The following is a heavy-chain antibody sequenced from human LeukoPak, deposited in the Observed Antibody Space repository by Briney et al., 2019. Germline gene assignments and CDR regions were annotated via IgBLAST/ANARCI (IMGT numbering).Heavy chain of an antibody. V-gene: IGHV3-23*01. D-gene: IGHD4-17*01. CDR2: IRGGGGSA. Sequence: TGGSLRLSCTASGFTFSAYAMMWVRQAPGKGPEWVSAIRGGGGSAFYADSVKGRFTISRDNSKYTLFLQMNSLRAEDTAVCYCARDPNGDYIGAFDMWGPGTMVTVSS. CDR3: ARDPNGDYIGAFDM. J-gene: IGHJ3*02. CDR1: GFTFSAYA.